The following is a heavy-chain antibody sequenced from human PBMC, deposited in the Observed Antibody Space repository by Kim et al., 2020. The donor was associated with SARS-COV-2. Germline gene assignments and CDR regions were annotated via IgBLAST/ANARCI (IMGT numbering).Heavy chain of an antibody. CDR1: GFTFSSYE. V-gene: IGHV3-48*03. Sequence: GGSLRLSCAASGFTFSSYEMNWVRQAPGKGLEWVSYISSSGSTIYYADSVKGRFTISRDNAKNSLYLQMNSLRAEDTAVYYCASSIPHGYSSGWSNYYYGRDVWGQGTTVTVS. J-gene: IGHJ6*02. CDR2: ISSSGSTI. D-gene: IGHD6-19*01. CDR3: ASSIPHGYSSGWSNYYYGRDV.